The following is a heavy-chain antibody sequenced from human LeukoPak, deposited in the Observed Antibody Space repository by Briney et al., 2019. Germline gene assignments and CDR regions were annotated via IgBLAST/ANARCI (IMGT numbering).Heavy chain of an antibody. CDR1: GFTFSSYG. CDR3: ARDRHDYTHYFDY. Sequence: GGSLRLSCAASGFTFSSYGMHWVRQAPGKGLEWVAVISYDGSNKYYADSVKGRFTISRDNSKSTLYLQMNSLRAEDTAVYYCARDRHDYTHYFDYWGQGTLVTVSS. CDR2: ISYDGSNK. V-gene: IGHV3-30*03. J-gene: IGHJ4*02. D-gene: IGHD4-11*01.